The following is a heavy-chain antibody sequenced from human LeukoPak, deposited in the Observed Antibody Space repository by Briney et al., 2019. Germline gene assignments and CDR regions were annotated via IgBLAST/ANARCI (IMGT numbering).Heavy chain of an antibody. CDR3: AREAWLVVY. Sequence: GGSLRLSCAASGFTLNSYAMSWVRQAPGKGLEWVSGISGSGISTYYADSVKGRFTISRDNAKNTLYLQMNSLRAEDTAVYYCAREAWLVVYWGQGTLVTVSS. V-gene: IGHV3-23*01. CDR1: GFTLNSYA. J-gene: IGHJ4*02. D-gene: IGHD6-19*01. CDR2: ISGSGIST.